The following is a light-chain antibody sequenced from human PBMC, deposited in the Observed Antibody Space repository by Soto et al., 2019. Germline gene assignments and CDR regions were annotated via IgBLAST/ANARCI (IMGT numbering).Light chain of an antibody. CDR3: QQYGSSPGT. CDR2: AAS. Sequence: EIVLTQSPGTLSLSPGERATLSCRASQSVSSSYLAWYQQKPGQAPRLHIYAASSRATGIPDRFSGSGSGTDFTLTISRLEPEDFAVYYCQQYGSSPGTFGQGTKVEIK. CDR1: QSVSSSY. V-gene: IGKV3-20*01. J-gene: IGKJ1*01.